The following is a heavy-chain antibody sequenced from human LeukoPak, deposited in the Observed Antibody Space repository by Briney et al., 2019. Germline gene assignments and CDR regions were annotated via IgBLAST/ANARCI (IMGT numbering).Heavy chain of an antibody. CDR3: ARDRGYSGSYLDY. D-gene: IGHD1-26*01. J-gene: IGHJ4*02. CDR2: ISYDGSNK. V-gene: IGHV3-30-3*01. CDR1: GGSIRSSY. Sequence: LSLTCTVSGGSIRSSYYYWGWIRQPPGKGLEWVAVISYDGSNKYYADSVKGRFTISRDNSKNTLYLQMNSLRAEDTAVYYCARDRGYSGSYLDYWGQGTLVTVSS.